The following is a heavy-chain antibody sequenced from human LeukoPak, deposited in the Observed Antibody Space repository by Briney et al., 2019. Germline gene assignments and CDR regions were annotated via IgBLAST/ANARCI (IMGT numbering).Heavy chain of an antibody. D-gene: IGHD3-10*01. CDR1: GFTFSSYA. Sequence: GGSLRLSCAASGFTFSSYAMHWVRQAPGKGLEWVAVISYDGSNKYYADSVKGRFTISRDNSKNTLYLQMNSLRAEDTAVYYCARDRLWFGELFTQYYFDYWGQGTLVTVSS. J-gene: IGHJ4*02. V-gene: IGHV3-30-3*01. CDR3: ARDRLWFGELFTQYYFDY. CDR2: ISYDGSNK.